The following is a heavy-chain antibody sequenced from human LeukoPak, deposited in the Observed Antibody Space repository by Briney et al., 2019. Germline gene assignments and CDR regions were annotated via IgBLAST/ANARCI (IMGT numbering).Heavy chain of an antibody. CDR3: ARDSVVALGGAFDI. J-gene: IGHJ3*02. Sequence: PSETLSLTCTVSGDSITNYNYHWGWIRQPPGKGLEWIGRLYNTGSTDNTDSNPSLQSRVTISADTSKTHFSLKLRSVTAADTAVYYCARDSVVALGGAFDIWGQGTMVTVSS. CDR2: LYNTGSTDNT. D-gene: IGHD2-15*01. CDR1: GDSITNYNYH. V-gene: IGHV4-39*02.